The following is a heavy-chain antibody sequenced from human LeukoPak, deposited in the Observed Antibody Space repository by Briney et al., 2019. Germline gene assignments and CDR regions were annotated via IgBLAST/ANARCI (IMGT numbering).Heavy chain of an antibody. V-gene: IGHV1-18*01. CDR1: GYTFTSYG. J-gene: IGHJ3*02. Sequence: ASVKVSCKASGYTFTSYGISWVRQAPGQGLEWMGWISAYNGNTNYAQKLQGRVTMTTDTSASTAYMELRSLRSDDTAVYYCARGATVTYVGAFDIWGQGTMVTVSS. D-gene: IGHD4-17*01. CDR3: ARGATVTYVGAFDI. CDR2: ISAYNGNT.